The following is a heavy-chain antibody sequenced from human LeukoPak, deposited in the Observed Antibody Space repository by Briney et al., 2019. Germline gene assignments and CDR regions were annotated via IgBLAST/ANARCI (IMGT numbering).Heavy chain of an antibody. CDR1: GYSFTSYW. CDR2: IYPGDSDT. D-gene: IGHD3-16*02. CDR3: ARVPYDYVWGSYRHFDY. V-gene: IGHV5-51*01. Sequence: GESLKISCKGSGYSFTSYWIGWVRQMPGKGLEWMGIIYPGDSDTRYSPSFQGQVTISADKSISTAYLQWSSLKASDTAMYYCARVPYDYVWGSYRHFDYWGQGTLVTVSS. J-gene: IGHJ4*02.